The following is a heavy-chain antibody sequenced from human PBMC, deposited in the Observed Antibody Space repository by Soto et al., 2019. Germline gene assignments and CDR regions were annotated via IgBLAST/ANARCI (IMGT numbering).Heavy chain of an antibody. CDR3: ARDPGITGTTRFGFFDY. Sequence: SVKVSCKASGGTFSSYAISWVRQAPGQGLEWMGGIIPIFGTANYAQKFQGRVTITADESTSTAYMELSSLRSEDTAVYYCARDPGITGTTRFGFFDYWGQGTLVTVPQ. CDR1: GGTFSSYA. CDR2: IIPIFGTA. V-gene: IGHV1-69*13. D-gene: IGHD1-20*01. J-gene: IGHJ4*02.